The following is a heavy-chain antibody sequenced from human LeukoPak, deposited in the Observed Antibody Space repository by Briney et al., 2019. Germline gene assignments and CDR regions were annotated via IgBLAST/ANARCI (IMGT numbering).Heavy chain of an antibody. D-gene: IGHD2-21*02. CDR1: AYSISSTYY. V-gene: IGHV4-38-2*02. CDR3: ARAEPGPYCGGDCYTPTDAFDI. J-gene: IGHJ3*02. CDR2: MYDSGST. Sequence: PSETLSLTCTFSAYSISSTYYWGWIRQPPGKGLEWIGSMEWIGSMYDSGSTYYNPSLKSRVTISVDTSKNQFSLKVRSVTAADTAVYYCARAEPGPYCGGDCYTPTDAFDIWGQGTMVTVSS.